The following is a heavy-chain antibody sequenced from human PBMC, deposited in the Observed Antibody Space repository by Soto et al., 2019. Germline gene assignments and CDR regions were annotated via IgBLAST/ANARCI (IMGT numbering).Heavy chain of an antibody. V-gene: IGHV4-39*01. CDR2: IYYNGVT. J-gene: IGHJ5*02. Sequence: QLQLQESGPGLVRPSETLSLTCTVSGGSISSNTYYWGWIRQPPGKGLEWIGSIYYNGVTYYNPSLKSRVTMSVDTSKNQFSLRLSSMTASDTALYYCARKGDFWSGPGEFDPWGQGTLVTVS. CDR1: GGSISSNTYY. D-gene: IGHD3-3*01. CDR3: ARKGDFWSGPGEFDP.